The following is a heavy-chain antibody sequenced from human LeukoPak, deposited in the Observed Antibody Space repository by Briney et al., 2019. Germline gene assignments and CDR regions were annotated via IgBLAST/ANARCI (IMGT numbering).Heavy chain of an antibody. Sequence: PGGSLRLSCAASGFTFSRYWMTWVRHAPGKGMVWVSRINPYWSSTFYAVSLKGRFTISRDNPKNTLYLQMNSLRAEDTAVYFCARGGGGSTYGLFDYWGQGTLVTVSS. V-gene: IGHV3-74*01. CDR2: INPYWSST. CDR3: ARGGGGSTYGLFDY. J-gene: IGHJ4*02. CDR1: GFTFSRYW. D-gene: IGHD5-18*01.